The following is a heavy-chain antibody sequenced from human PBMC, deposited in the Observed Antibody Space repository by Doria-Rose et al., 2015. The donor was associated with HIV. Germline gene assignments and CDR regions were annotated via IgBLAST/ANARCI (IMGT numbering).Heavy chain of an antibody. Sequence: QVQLVQSGPVLVKPTETFTLTCTVSGVSLSSPGMGVSWIRQPPGKALEWLANIFSDDERSYKTSLKSRLTISRGTSKSQVILTMTDMDPVDTATYYCARIKSSRWYHKYYFDFWGQGTLVIASA. CDR3: ARIKSSRWYHKYYFDF. CDR2: IFSDDER. CDR1: GVSLSSPGMG. V-gene: IGHV2-26*01. J-gene: IGHJ4*02. D-gene: IGHD6-13*01.